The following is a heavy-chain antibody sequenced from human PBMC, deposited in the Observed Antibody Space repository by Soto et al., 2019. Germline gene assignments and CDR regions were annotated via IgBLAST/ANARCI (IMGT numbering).Heavy chain of an antibody. CDR3: ATQDSYGDYHFEY. Sequence: SETLSLTCSISGSSISSYYWSWIRQPPGKGLEWVGYIYYIGYTNYNPSLKSRVIISVATSKNQFSLSLSSVTAADTAVYYCATQDSYGDYHFEYWGQGTLVTVSS. D-gene: IGHD4-17*01. CDR2: IYYIGYT. J-gene: IGHJ4*02. V-gene: IGHV4-59*08. CDR1: GSSISSYY.